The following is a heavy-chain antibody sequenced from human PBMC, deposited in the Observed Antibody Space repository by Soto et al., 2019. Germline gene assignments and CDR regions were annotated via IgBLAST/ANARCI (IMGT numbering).Heavy chain of an antibody. D-gene: IGHD5-12*01. CDR2: ISYDGSNK. CDR3: AREIVATIGYYYYYGMDV. V-gene: IGHV3-30-3*01. J-gene: IGHJ6*02. Sequence: QVQLVESGGGVVQPGRSLRLSCAASGFTFSSYAMHWVRQAPGKGLEWVAVISYDGSNKYYADSVKGRFTISRDNSKNTLYLQMNSLRAEDTAVYYCAREIVATIGYYYYYGMDVWGQGTTVTVSS. CDR1: GFTFSSYA.